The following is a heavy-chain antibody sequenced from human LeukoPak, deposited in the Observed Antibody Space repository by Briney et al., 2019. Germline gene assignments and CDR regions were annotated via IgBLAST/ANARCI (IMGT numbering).Heavy chain of an antibody. J-gene: IGHJ6*02. D-gene: IGHD3-16*01. CDR2: INHNGNVN. Sequence: GSLRLSCAASGVTFISYWMNWARQAAGKGLEWVASINHNGNVNYYVDSVKGRFTISRDNAKNSLYLQMSNLRPEDTAVYFCARGGGLDVWGQGATVTVSS. V-gene: IGHV3-7*03. CDR3: ARGGGLDV. CDR1: GVTFISYW.